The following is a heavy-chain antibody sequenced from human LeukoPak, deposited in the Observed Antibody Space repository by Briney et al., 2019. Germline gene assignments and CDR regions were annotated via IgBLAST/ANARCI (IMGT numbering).Heavy chain of an antibody. CDR1: GFTFSSYA. V-gene: IGHV3-30-3*01. Sequence: GGSLRLSCAASGFTFSSYAMHWVRQAPGKGLEWVAVISYDGSNKYYADSVKGRFTISRDNSKNTLYLQMNSLRAEDTAVYYCARERPITYYYGSGTPGGYYGMDVWGQGTTVTVSS. J-gene: IGHJ6*02. CDR3: ARERPITYYYGSGTPGGYYGMDV. CDR2: ISYDGSNK. D-gene: IGHD3-10*01.